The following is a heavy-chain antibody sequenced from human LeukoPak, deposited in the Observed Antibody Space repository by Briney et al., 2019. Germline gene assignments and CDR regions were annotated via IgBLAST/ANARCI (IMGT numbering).Heavy chain of an antibody. CDR2: INPNSACT. V-gene: IGHV1-2*02. Sequence: VRQAPXXGLXCMGLINPNSACTNYAQKFQGRVTMTRDTSISTAYMELSRLRSDDTAVYYCARDNADWWFDPWGQGTLVTVSS. J-gene: IGHJ5*02. CDR3: ARDNADWWFDP. D-gene: IGHD2-21*01.